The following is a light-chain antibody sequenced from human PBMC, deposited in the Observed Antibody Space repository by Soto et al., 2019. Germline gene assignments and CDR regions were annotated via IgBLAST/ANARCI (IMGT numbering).Light chain of an antibody. Sequence: IQMTQSPSSLSSSLGDRVTITCRASQSISSYLNWYQQKPGKAPKLLIYAASSLQSGVPSRFSGSGSGTDFTLTISSLQTEDFATYYCQQSYSTPDTFGQGTRLEIK. CDR2: AAS. CDR1: QSISSY. CDR3: QQSYSTPDT. V-gene: IGKV1-39*01. J-gene: IGKJ5*01.